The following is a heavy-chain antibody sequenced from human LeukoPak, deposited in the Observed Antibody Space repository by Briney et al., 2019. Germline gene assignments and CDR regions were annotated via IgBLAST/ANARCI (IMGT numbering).Heavy chain of an antibody. J-gene: IGHJ6*03. CDR2: IYYSGTT. Sequence: SETLSLTCTVSGGSISSSHYYWGWIRQPPGKGLEWIGTIYYSGTTYYNPSLESRVTMSEDTSKNQFSLTLRSVTATDTAVYYCARQISDYYYYYIDVWGKGTTVTVSS. CDR1: GGSISSSHYY. V-gene: IGHV4-39*01. CDR3: ARQISDYYYYYIDV. D-gene: IGHD3-3*01.